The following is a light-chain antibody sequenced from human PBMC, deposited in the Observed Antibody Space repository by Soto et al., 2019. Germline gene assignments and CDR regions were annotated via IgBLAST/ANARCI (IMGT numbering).Light chain of an antibody. CDR2: HVS. Sequence: QSALTQPASVSGSPGQSITISCTGTRSDVGAYNYVSWYQQYPGKAPKLMIYHVSNRPSGVSNRFSGSKSGNSDSLTISGLLGEDEADDYCNSYTTTSTYVFGTGTKVTVL. J-gene: IGLJ1*01. CDR3: NSYTTTSTYV. CDR1: RSDVGAYNY. V-gene: IGLV2-14*01.